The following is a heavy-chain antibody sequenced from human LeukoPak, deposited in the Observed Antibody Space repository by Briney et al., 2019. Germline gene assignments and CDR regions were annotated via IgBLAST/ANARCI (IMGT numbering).Heavy chain of an antibody. CDR3: ARDSGPQDYDFWSGYYKDYYYYYGMDV. Sequence: GGSLRLSCAASGFTFSSYAMHWVRQAPGKGLEWVAVISYDGSNKYYADSVKGRFTISRDNSKNTLYLQMNSLRAEDTAVYYCARDSGPQDYDFWSGYYKDYYYYYGMDVWGQGTTVTVSS. CDR2: ISYDGSNK. CDR1: GFTFSSYA. D-gene: IGHD3-3*01. J-gene: IGHJ6*02. V-gene: IGHV3-30-3*01.